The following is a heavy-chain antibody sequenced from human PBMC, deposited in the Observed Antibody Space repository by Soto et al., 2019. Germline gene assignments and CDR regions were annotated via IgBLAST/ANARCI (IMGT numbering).Heavy chain of an antibody. CDR3: ASRKQGYYYYGMDG. J-gene: IGHJ6*02. V-gene: IGHV1-69*13. CDR1: GGTFSSYA. Sequence: SVKVSCKASGGTFSSYAISWVRQAPGQGLEWMGGIIPIFGTANYAQKFQGRVTITADESTSTAYMELSSLRSEDTAVYYCASRKQGYYYYGMDGWGQGTTVTV. CDR2: IIPIFGTA.